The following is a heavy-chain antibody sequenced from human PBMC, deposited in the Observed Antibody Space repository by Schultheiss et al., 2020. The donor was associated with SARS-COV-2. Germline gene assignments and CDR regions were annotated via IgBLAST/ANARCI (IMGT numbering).Heavy chain of an antibody. CDR3: ARNGAARDSSGHYYGY. Sequence: ASVKVSCKTSGYTFTDYYMHWVRRAPGQGLEWVGRINPNSGGTNYAQKFQGRVTMTRDTSISTAYMELRSLRSDDTAVYYCARNGAARDSSGHYYGYWGQGTTVTVSS. CDR2: INPNSGGT. D-gene: IGHD3-22*01. J-gene: IGHJ4*03. V-gene: IGHV1-2*06. CDR1: GYTFTDYY.